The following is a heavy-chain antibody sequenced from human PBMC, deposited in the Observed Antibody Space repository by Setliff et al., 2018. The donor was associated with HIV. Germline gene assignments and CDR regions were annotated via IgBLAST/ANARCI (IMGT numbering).Heavy chain of an antibody. CDR1: GDSISGYY. CDR3: ASDGYTNGYGYYYFYMDV. Sequence: PSETLSLTCTVSGDSISGYYWSWIRQSPGKGLEWIGFIYETGSTYYNPSLKSRVSISIDTSKNQFSLKLSSVTAADTAVYFCASDGYTNGYGYYYFYMDVWGKGTTVTVSS. J-gene: IGHJ6*03. CDR2: IYETGST. V-gene: IGHV4-59*12. D-gene: IGHD5-18*01.